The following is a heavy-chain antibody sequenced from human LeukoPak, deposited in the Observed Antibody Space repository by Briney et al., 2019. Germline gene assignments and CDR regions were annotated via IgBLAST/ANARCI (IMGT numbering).Heavy chain of an antibody. CDR2: LYSGSHI. Sequence: GGSLRLSCRVSGFSVSSNYMTWVRQAPGKGLEWLSSLYSGSHILYADSVKGRFTISRDNSNNTLYLQMSGLRAEDTAVYYCAILVLRSGNLQTFDYWGQGTLVTVSS. CDR3: AILVLRSGNLQTFDY. D-gene: IGHD4/OR15-4a*01. J-gene: IGHJ4*02. V-gene: IGHV3-53*01. CDR1: GFSVSSNY.